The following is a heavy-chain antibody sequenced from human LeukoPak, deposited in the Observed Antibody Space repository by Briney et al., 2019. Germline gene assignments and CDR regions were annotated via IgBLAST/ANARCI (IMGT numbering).Heavy chain of an antibody. J-gene: IGHJ6*02. CDR1: GFTFDDYA. D-gene: IGHD3-10*01. CDR2: ISGGGGST. Sequence: GGSLRLSCAASGFTFDDYAMHWVRQAPGKGLEWVSLISGGGGSTYYADSVKGRFTISRDNSKNSLYLQMNSLRTEDTALYYCAKDMGMVRGVISYGMDVWGQGTTVTVSS. CDR3: AKDMGMVRGVISYGMDV. V-gene: IGHV3-43*02.